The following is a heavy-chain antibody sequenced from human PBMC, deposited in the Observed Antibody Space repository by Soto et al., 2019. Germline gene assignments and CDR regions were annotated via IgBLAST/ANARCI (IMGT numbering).Heavy chain of an antibody. J-gene: IGHJ6*03. V-gene: IGHV4-31*03. D-gene: IGHD2-2*01. Sequence: QVQLQESGPGLVKPSQTLSLTCTVSGGFISSGDYYWNWIRQLPGKGLEWIGYIDHSGSSFYNPSLKGRVALALDTSKNQFSLKLNSVTAADTAVYYCAREVVPATVDFYYYYIDFWGKGTTVTVSS. CDR1: GGFISSGDYY. CDR3: AREVVPATVDFYYYYIDF. CDR2: IDHSGSS.